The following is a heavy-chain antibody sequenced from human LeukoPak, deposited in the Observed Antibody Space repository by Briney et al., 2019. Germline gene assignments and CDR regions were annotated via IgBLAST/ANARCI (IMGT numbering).Heavy chain of an antibody. CDR2: INPSGSST. V-gene: IGHV1-46*01. CDR1: GYSFTSHY. J-gene: IGHJ4*02. CDR3: ARSPDILTGENFDY. D-gene: IGHD3-9*01. Sequence: ASVKVSCKASGYSFTSHYMHWVRQAPGQGLEWLGLINPSGSSTLYAQKFQGRVTMTRDMSTTTDYMELSRLRSDDTAVFYCARSPDILTGENFDYWGQGTLVTVSS.